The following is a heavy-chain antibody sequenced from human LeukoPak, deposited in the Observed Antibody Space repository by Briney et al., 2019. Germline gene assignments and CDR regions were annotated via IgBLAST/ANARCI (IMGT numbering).Heavy chain of an antibody. J-gene: IGHJ3*02. V-gene: IGHV3-30*04. Sequence: GKCPRLSCAAPRFTSRRYTIYWVCQTPRKGLEWVAVISYDGRNKYYGDSLKGRFTISRDNSKNTLYLQMNSLRTEDTAVYYCARYSSCSDAFDIWGQGTMVTVSS. CDR3: ARYSSCSDAFDI. CDR1: RFTSRRYT. D-gene: IGHD2-15*01. CDR2: ISYDGRNK.